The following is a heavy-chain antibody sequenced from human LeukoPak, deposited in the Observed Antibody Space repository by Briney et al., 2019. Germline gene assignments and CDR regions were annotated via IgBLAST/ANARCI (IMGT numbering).Heavy chain of an antibody. V-gene: IGHV4-31*11. CDR2: IYYSGST. CDR1: GGSFSGYY. Sequence: PSETLSLTCAVYGGSFSGYYWSWIRQHPGKGLEWIGYIYYSGSTYYNPSLKSRVTISVDTSKNQFSLKLSSVTAADTAVYYCAREKRLGAAYYYGMDVWGQGTTVTVSS. J-gene: IGHJ6*02. D-gene: IGHD3-16*01. CDR3: AREKRLGAAYYYGMDV.